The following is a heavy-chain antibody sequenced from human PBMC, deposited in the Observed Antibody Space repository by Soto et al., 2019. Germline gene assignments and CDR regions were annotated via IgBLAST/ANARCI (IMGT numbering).Heavy chain of an antibody. CDR2: ISWNSGSI. CDR3: AKGGSSSWYWYFDL. Sequence: GGSLRLSCAASGFTFDDYAMHWVRQAPGKGLEWVSGISWNSGSIGYADSVKGRFTISRDNAKNSLYLQMNSLRAEDTALYYCAKGGSSSWYWYFDLWGRGTLVTVSS. J-gene: IGHJ2*01. CDR1: GFTFDDYA. D-gene: IGHD6-13*01. V-gene: IGHV3-9*01.